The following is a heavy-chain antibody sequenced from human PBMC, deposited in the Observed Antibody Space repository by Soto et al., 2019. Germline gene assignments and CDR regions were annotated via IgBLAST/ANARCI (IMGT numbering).Heavy chain of an antibody. CDR3: AKDQGGYDSSGYYLSFDY. Sequence: PGGSLRLSCAASGFTFSSYAMSWVRQAPGKGLEWVSAISVSGGSTYYADSVKGRFTISRDNSKNTLYLQMNSLRAEDTAVYYCAKDQGGYDSSGYYLSFDYWGQGTLVTVSS. J-gene: IGHJ4*02. CDR2: ISVSGGST. V-gene: IGHV3-23*01. D-gene: IGHD3-22*01. CDR1: GFTFSSYA.